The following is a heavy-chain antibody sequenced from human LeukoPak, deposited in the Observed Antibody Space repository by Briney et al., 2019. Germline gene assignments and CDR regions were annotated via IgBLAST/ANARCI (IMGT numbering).Heavy chain of an antibody. CDR2: ISSSSSTI. Sequence: GGSLRLSCAASGFTFSSYSMNWVRQAPGKGLEWVSYISSSSSTIYYADSVKGRFTISRDNAKNSLYLQMNSLRAEDTAVYYCAVVLNYFDYWGQGTLVTVSS. V-gene: IGHV3-48*01. CDR3: AVVLNYFDY. D-gene: IGHD2-8*02. CDR1: GFTFSSYS. J-gene: IGHJ4*02.